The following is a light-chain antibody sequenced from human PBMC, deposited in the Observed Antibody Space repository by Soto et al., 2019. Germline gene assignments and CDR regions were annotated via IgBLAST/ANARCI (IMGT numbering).Light chain of an antibody. V-gene: IGLV2-23*02. Sequence: QYALTQPASVSGSPGQSITISCTGTSSDVGSYNLVSWYQQHPGKAPKLMIYEVSKRPSGVSNRFSGSKSGNTASLTISGLQAEDEADYYCCSYAGSSTLYVFGTGTKLTVL. CDR1: SSDVGSYNL. CDR2: EVS. CDR3: CSYAGSSTLYV. J-gene: IGLJ1*01.